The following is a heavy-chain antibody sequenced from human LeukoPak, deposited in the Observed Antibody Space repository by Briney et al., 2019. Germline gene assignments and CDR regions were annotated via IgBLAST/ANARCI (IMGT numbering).Heavy chain of an antibody. Sequence: PSETLSLTCTVSGGSISSSSYYWGWIRQPPGKGLEWIGSIYYSGSTYYNPSLKSRVTISVDTSKSQFSLKLSSVTAADTAVYYCARQGEYQLPSGYWGQGTLVTVSS. V-gene: IGHV4-39*01. J-gene: IGHJ4*02. CDR2: IYYSGST. CDR1: GGSISSSSYY. D-gene: IGHD2-2*01. CDR3: ARQGEYQLPSGY.